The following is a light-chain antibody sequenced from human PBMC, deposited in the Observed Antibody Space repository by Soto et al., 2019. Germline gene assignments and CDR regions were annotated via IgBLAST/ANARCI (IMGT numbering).Light chain of an antibody. CDR2: DAS. J-gene: IGKJ2*01. Sequence: DIQMTQSPSTLSASVGDRVTITCRASQSISNYLAWYQQKPGKAPKVLIYDASSFESGVPLRFSGSGSGTEFTLAISSQQPDDFATYYCQEYDSYSSTFGQRTKLQIK. CDR3: QEYDSYSST. V-gene: IGKV1-5*01. CDR1: QSISNY.